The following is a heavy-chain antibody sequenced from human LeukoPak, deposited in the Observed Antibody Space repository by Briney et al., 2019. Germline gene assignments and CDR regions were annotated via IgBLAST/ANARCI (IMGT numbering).Heavy chain of an antibody. J-gene: IGHJ4*02. Sequence: PGGSLRLSCAASGFTFSSYAMSWVRQAPGKGLEWVSAISGSGGSTSYAYSVKGRFTISRDNAKNSLYLQMNSLRAEDTAVYYCARVGSIAAAGTPDYWGQGTLVTVSS. D-gene: IGHD6-13*01. V-gene: IGHV3-23*01. CDR1: GFTFSSYA. CDR2: ISGSGGST. CDR3: ARVGSIAAAGTPDY.